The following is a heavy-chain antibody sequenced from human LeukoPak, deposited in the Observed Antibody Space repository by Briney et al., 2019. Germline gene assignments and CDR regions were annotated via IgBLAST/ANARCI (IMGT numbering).Heavy chain of an antibody. CDR3: AREARWGYDSAFDI. CDR1: GYTSTSYG. D-gene: IGHD3-22*01. V-gene: IGHV1-18*01. CDR2: IIAYNGKT. Sequence: ASVKVSCNASGYTSTSYGISWVRQGPRQGREWMGWIIAYNGKTNYAQKLHGRVTMTTDTSTSTAYMELRSLRSDDTAVYYCAREARWGYDSAFDIWGQGTMVTVSS. J-gene: IGHJ3*02.